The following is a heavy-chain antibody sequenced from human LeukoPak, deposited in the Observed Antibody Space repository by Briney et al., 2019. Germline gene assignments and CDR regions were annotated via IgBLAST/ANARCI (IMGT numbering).Heavy chain of an antibody. CDR1: GYTFTGYY. Sequence: ASVKVSCKASGYTFTGYYMHWARQAPGQGLEWMGWINPNSGGTNYAQKFQGRVTMTRDTSISTAYMELSRLRSDDTAVYYCAREPVLAGDYYYYGMDVWGQGTTVTVSS. CDR2: INPNSGGT. D-gene: IGHD1-14*01. CDR3: AREPVLAGDYYYYGMDV. V-gene: IGHV1-2*02. J-gene: IGHJ6*02.